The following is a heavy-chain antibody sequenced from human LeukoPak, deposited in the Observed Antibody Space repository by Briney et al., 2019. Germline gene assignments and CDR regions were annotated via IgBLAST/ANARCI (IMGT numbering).Heavy chain of an antibody. CDR1: GFTFSSYA. J-gene: IGHJ4*02. CDR2: ISGSGGST. CDR3: AKASAMIIVVSKHFDY. V-gene: IGHV3-23*01. D-gene: IGHD3-22*01. Sequence: GGSLRLSCAASGFTFSSYAMSWVRQAPGKGLEWVSAISGSGGSTYYADSVKGRFTISRDNSKNTLYLQMNSLRAEDTAVYYCAKASAMIIVVSKHFDYWGQGTLVTVSS.